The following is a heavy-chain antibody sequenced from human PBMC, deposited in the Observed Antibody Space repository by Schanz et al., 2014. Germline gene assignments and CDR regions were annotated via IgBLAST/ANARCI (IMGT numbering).Heavy chain of an antibody. D-gene: IGHD5-18*01. J-gene: IGHJ3*02. CDR1: GYTFTSYD. CDR3: TRGGYSYALSAFDI. V-gene: IGHV1-69*04. Sequence: QVQLVQSGGEMKKPGASVKVSCKASGYTFTSYDINWVRQAPGQGLEWMGRIIPILGIANYAQNFQGRVTITADKSTSTAYMELRSLRSDDTALYYCTRGGYSYALSAFDIWGQGTMVTVSS. CDR2: IIPILGIA.